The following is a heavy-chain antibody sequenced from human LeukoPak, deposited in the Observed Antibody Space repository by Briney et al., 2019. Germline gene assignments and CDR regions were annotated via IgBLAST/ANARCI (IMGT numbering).Heavy chain of an antibody. D-gene: IGHD4-23*01. Sequence: GGSLRLSCAASGFTFSSYAMSWVRQAPGKGLEWVSGIRGGDDSTHYADSVKGRFTISRDNSKNTLYLQMNSLRAEDTAVYYCARRAVVTIRYYFDYWGQGTLVTVSS. CDR2: IRGGDDST. V-gene: IGHV3-23*01. CDR1: GFTFSSYA. CDR3: ARRAVVTIRYYFDY. J-gene: IGHJ4*02.